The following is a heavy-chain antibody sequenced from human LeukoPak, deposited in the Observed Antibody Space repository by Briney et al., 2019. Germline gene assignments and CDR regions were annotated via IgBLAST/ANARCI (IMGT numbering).Heavy chain of an antibody. Sequence: GASVKVSCKASGYTFTGYYMHWVRQAPGQGLEWMGWINPNSGGTNYAQKFQGRVTMTRDTSISTAYMELSRLRSDDTAVYYCARSPLPGLVAGTEIYYYYYMDVWGKGTTVTVSS. CDR1: GYTFTGYY. CDR2: INPNSGGT. D-gene: IGHD6-19*01. V-gene: IGHV1-2*02. CDR3: ARSPLPGLVAGTEIYYYYYMDV. J-gene: IGHJ6*03.